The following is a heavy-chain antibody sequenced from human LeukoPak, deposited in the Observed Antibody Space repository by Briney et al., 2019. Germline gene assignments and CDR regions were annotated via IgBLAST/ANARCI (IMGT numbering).Heavy chain of an antibody. CDR3: ARESGYHGSGFDP. J-gene: IGHJ5*02. D-gene: IGHD3-10*01. CDR2: ISSNGSTI. CDR1: GFTFSSYE. V-gene: IGHV3-48*03. Sequence: GGSLRLSCAASGFTFSSYEMNWVRQAPGKGLEWVSYISSNGSTIYYADSVKGRFTISRDNAKNSLYLQMNSLRDEDTAVYYCARESGYHGSGFDPWGQGTLVTVSS.